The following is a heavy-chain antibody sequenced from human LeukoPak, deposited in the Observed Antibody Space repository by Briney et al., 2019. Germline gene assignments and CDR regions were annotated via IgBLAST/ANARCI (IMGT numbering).Heavy chain of an antibody. D-gene: IGHD2-15*01. J-gene: IGHJ4*02. CDR1: GGSISSSSYY. CDR2: IYYSGST. CDR3: AREIVVVGSFDY. V-gene: IGHV4-39*02. Sequence: SETLSLTCTVSGGSISSSSYYWGWIRQPPGRGLEWMGSIYYSGSTYYNPSLKSRVTISVDTSKNQFSLKLSSVTAADTAVYYCAREIVVVGSFDYWGQGTLVTVSS.